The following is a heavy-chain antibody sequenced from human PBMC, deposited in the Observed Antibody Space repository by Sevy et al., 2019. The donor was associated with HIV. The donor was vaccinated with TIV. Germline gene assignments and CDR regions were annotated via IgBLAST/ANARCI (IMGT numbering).Heavy chain of an antibody. CDR3: ATAPITFGGVIVTPHYFDY. CDR1: GYTLTELS. CDR2: FDPEDGET. D-gene: IGHD3-16*02. V-gene: IGHV1-24*01. Sequence: ASVKVSCKVSGYTLTELSMHWVRQAPGKGLEWMGGFDPEDGETIYAQKFQGRVTMTEDTSTDTAYMELSSLRSGDTAVYYCATAPITFGGVIVTPHYFDYWGQGTLVTVSS. J-gene: IGHJ4*02.